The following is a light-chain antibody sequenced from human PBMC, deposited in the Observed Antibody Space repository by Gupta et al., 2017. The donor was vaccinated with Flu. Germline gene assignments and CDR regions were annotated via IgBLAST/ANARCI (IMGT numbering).Light chain of an antibody. J-gene: IGKJ1*01. V-gene: IGKV4-1*01. Sequence: SLGERATINCRSSQNIFYSSNNKNNLAWYRQKPGQPPELLITWASTRESGVPDRFSGGGSGTDFTLTISSLQAEDVAVYYCQQYDSSPSTFGQGTRVEIK. CDR2: WAS. CDR3: QQYDSSPST. CDR1: QNIFYSSNNKNN.